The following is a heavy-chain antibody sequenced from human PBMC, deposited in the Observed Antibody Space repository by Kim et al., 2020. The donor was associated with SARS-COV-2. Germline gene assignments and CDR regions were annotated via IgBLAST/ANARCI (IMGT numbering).Heavy chain of an antibody. Sequence: ASVKVSCKASGYTFTSYGISWVRQAPGQWLEWMGWISAYNGNTNYAQKLQGRVTMTTDTSTSTAYMELRSLRSDDTAVYYCASGEYSGYDPWGYFDYWGQGTLVTVSS. V-gene: IGHV1-18*01. CDR3: ASGEYSGYDPWGYFDY. CDR2: ISAYNGNT. D-gene: IGHD5-12*01. J-gene: IGHJ4*02. CDR1: GYTFTSYG.